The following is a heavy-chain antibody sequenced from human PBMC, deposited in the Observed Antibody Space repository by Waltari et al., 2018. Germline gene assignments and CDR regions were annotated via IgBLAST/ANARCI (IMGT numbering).Heavy chain of an antibody. CDR3: ARGINESFEP. D-gene: IGHD1-1*01. V-gene: IGHV3-30*02. Sequence: QVQLVESGGGVVQPGGSLRLSCAASGFTFSSYGMHWVRQAPGKGLAWVAFIRYDGSNKYYADSVKGRFTISRDNSKNTLYLQMNSLRVEDTALYYCARGINESFEPWGQGTLVTVSS. CDR2: IRYDGSNK. J-gene: IGHJ5*02. CDR1: GFTFSSYG.